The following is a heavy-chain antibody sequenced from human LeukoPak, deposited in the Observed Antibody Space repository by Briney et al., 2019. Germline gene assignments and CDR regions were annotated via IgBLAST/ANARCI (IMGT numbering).Heavy chain of an antibody. CDR3: AKDGYCSSTSCSWGGFYYYYYMDV. CDR2: IRYDGSNK. CDR1: GFTFSSYG. V-gene: IGHV3-30*02. D-gene: IGHD2-2*03. Sequence: GGSLRLSCAASGFTFSSYGMHWVRQAPGKGLEWVAFIRYDGSNKYYADSVKGRFTISRDNSKNTLYLQMNSLRAEDTAVYYCAKDGYCSSTSCSWGGFYYYYYMDVWGKGTTVTISS. J-gene: IGHJ6*03.